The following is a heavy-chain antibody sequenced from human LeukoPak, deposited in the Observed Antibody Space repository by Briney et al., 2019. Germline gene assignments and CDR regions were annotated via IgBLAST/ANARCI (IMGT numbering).Heavy chain of an antibody. D-gene: IGHD3-10*01. Sequence: SETLSLTCTVSGGSISSSSYYWGWLRQPPGKGLEWIGTIYYSGTTYYYPCFKSRVIISVDKSKHHSSLNLSAMTATDTAMYYCARSPRGSGSSTLLGVAFDIWCQGTIVTVSS. CDR1: GGSISSSSYY. CDR3: ARSPRGSGSSTLLGVAFDI. J-gene: IGHJ3*02. CDR2: IYYSGTT. V-gene: IGHV4-39*02.